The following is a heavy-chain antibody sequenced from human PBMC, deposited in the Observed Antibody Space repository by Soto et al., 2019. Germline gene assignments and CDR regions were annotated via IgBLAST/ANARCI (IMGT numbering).Heavy chain of an antibody. D-gene: IGHD4-17*01. CDR1: GFTFSSYS. CDR3: ARDGDYGGEYGMDV. J-gene: IGHJ6*02. V-gene: IGHV3-48*02. CDR2: ISSSSSTV. Sequence: AGGSLRLSCAASGFTFSSYSMNWVRQAPGKGLEWVSYISSSSSTVYYADSVKGRFTISRHNAKNSLYLQMNSLRDEDTAVYYCARDGDYGGEYGMDVWGQGTTVTVSS.